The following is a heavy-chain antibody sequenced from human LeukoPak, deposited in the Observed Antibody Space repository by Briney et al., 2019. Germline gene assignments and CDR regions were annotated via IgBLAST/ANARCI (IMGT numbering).Heavy chain of an antibody. Sequence: ASVTVSCKASGYTFTGYYMHWVRQAPGQGLEWMGWINPNSGGTNYAQKFQGKVTITRHTSISTAYMELCRLRSVDTAVYYWAGEYSSSGLDYWGQGTLVTVSS. V-gene: IGHV1-2*02. CDR1: GYTFTGYY. J-gene: IGHJ4*02. D-gene: IGHD6-6*01. CDR3: AGEYSSSGLDY. CDR2: INPNSGGT.